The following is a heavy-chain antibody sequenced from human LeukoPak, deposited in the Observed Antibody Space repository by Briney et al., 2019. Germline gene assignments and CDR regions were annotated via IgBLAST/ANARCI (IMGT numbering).Heavy chain of an antibody. J-gene: IGHJ4*02. D-gene: IGHD2-21*02. V-gene: IGHV1-2*02. CDR3: ARVLGDHFDY. Sequence: GASVKVSCKASGYTFTGYYMHWVRQAPGQGLEWMGWINPNSGGTNYAQKFQGRVTMTRDTSTSTAYMELRSLRSDDTAVYYCARVLGDHFDYWGQGTLVTVSS. CDR1: GYTFTGYY. CDR2: INPNSGGT.